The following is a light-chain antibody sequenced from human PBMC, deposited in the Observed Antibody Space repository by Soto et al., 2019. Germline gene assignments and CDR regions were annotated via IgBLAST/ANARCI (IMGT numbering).Light chain of an antibody. J-gene: IGKJ3*01. CDR3: QQYGRSPFT. CDR1: QSVSSNY. V-gene: IGKV3-20*01. Sequence: EIVMTQSPDTLSLSPGETATLSCRASQSVSSNYVAWFHQKLGQAPRLRIYGASSRATGIPDRFSASGSGTDFTLTISRLEPEDFAVYYCQQYGRSPFTFGPGTKVDIK. CDR2: GAS.